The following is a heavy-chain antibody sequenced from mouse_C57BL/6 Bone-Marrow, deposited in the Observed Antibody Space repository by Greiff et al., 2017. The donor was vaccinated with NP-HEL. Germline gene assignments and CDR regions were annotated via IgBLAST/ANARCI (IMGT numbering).Heavy chain of an antibody. Sequence: EVQRVESGGDLVKPGGSLKLSCAASGFTFSSYGMSWVRQTPDKRLEWVATISSGGSYTYYPDSVKGRFTISRDNAKNTLYLQMSSLKSEDTAMYYCATYSNQYYYAMDYWGQGTSVTVSS. D-gene: IGHD2-5*01. V-gene: IGHV5-6*01. CDR2: ISSGGSYT. CDR1: GFTFSSYG. J-gene: IGHJ4*01. CDR3: ATYSNQYYYAMDY.